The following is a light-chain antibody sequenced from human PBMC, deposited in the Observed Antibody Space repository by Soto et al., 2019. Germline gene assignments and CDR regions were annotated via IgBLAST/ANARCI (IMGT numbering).Light chain of an antibody. CDR1: SSNIGTNA. Sequence: QSVLTQPPSASGTPGQRVAISCSGGSSNIGTNAVNWYQQLPGTAPKLLIYNHNHRPSGVPDRFSASKSGTSASLAISGLQSEDEADYYCGTWDDSLSAVLFGGGTKLTVL. CDR2: NHN. CDR3: GTWDDSLSAVL. V-gene: IGLV1-44*01. J-gene: IGLJ3*02.